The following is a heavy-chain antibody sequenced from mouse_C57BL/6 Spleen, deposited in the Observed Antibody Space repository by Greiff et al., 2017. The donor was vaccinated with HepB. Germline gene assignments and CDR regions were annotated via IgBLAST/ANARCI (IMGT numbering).Heavy chain of an antibody. V-gene: IGHV1-76*01. J-gene: IGHJ4*01. Sequence: VQLQQSGAELVRPGASVKLSCKASGYTFTDYYINWVKQRPGQGLEWIARIYPGSGNTYYNEKFKGKATLTAEKSSSTAYMQLSSLTSEDSAVYFCARTTVDWSYYAMDYWGQGTSVTVSS. CDR3: ARTTVDWSYYAMDY. CDR2: IYPGSGNT. CDR1: GYTFTDYY. D-gene: IGHD4-1*02.